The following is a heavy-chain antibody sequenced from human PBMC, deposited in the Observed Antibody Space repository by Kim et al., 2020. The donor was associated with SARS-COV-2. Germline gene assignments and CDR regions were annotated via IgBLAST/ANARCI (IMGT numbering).Heavy chain of an antibody. Sequence: GGSLRLSCAASGFTFSSYAMHWVRQAPGKGLEWVAVISYDGSNKYYADSVKGRFTISRDNSKNTLYLQMNSLRAEDTAVYYCARDAGGSGSYYDNWFDPWGQGTLVTVSS. CDR1: GFTFSSYA. D-gene: IGHD3-10*01. V-gene: IGHV3-30-3*01. CDR3: ARDAGGSGSYYDNWFDP. J-gene: IGHJ5*02. CDR2: ISYDGSNK.